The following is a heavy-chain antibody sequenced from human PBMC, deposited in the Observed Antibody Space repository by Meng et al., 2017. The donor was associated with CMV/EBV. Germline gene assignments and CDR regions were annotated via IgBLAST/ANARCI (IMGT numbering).Heavy chain of an antibody. CDR2: INPIGGIT. CDR1: GYTFTSYY. Sequence: ASVKVSCKASGYTFTSYYMHWVRQAPGQGLEWMGIINPIGGITTYAQKFQGRVTMARDTSTRTVYMELSSLRSEDTAVYYCARDITIFGGSTFDYWGQGTLVTVSS. CDR3: ARDITIFGGSTFDY. V-gene: IGHV1-46*01. J-gene: IGHJ4*02. D-gene: IGHD3-3*01.